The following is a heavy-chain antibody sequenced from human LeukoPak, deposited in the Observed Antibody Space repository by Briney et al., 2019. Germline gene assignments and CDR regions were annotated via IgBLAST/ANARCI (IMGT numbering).Heavy chain of an antibody. CDR2: IYYSGST. CDR1: GGSISSYY. V-gene: IGHV4-59*01. D-gene: IGHD3-10*01. CDR3: ARTESGSYYTIDY. J-gene: IGHJ4*02. Sequence: SETLSLTCTVSGGSISSYYWSWIRQPPGKGLEWIGYIYYSGSTNYNPSLQSRVTISVDTSKNQFSLKLSSVTAADTAVYYCARTESGSYYTIDYWGQGTLVTVSS.